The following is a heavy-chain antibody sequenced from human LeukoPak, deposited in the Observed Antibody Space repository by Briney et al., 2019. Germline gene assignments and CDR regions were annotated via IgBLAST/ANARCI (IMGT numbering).Heavy chain of an antibody. J-gene: IGHJ6*02. Sequence: PGGSLRLSCAASGFTFSSYWMSWVRQAPGKGLEWVANIKQDGSEKYYVDSVKGRFTISRDNAKNSLYLQMNSLRAEDTAVYYCARDAVLRYFDWSGTYYYGMDVWGQGTTVTVSS. CDR1: GFTFSSYW. D-gene: IGHD3-9*01. CDR2: IKQDGSEK. CDR3: ARDAVLRYFDWSGTYYYGMDV. V-gene: IGHV3-7*01.